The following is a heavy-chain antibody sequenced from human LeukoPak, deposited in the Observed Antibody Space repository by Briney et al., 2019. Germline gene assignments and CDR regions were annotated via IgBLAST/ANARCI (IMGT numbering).Heavy chain of an antibody. CDR2: INPNSGGT. J-gene: IGHJ3*02. D-gene: IGHD6-19*01. Sequence: ASVKVSCKASGYTFTSYYMHWVRQAPGQGLEWMGWINPNSGGTNYAQKFQGRVTMTRDTSISTAYMELSRLRSDDTAVYYCANGIAVAGDAFDIWGQGTMVTVSS. V-gene: IGHV1-2*02. CDR3: ANGIAVAGDAFDI. CDR1: GYTFTSYY.